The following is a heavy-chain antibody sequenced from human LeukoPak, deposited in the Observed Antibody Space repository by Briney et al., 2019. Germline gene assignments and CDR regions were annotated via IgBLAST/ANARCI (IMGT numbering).Heavy chain of an antibody. CDR1: GGSFSGYY. Sequence: PSETLSLTCAVYGGSFSGYYWSWIRQPPGKGLEWIGEINHSGSTNYNPSLKSRVTISVDTSKNQFSLKLSSVTAADTAVYYCARDYGYYDFWSGRLDYWGQGTLVTVSS. V-gene: IGHV4-34*01. CDR3: ARDYGYYDFWSGRLDY. J-gene: IGHJ4*02. CDR2: INHSGST. D-gene: IGHD3-3*01.